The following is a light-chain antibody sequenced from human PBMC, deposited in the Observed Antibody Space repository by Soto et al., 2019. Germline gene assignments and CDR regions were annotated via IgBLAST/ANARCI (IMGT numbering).Light chain of an antibody. J-gene: IGLJ1*01. CDR1: SSDVGSYNY. Sequence: QSVLTQPPSASGSPGQSVTISCTGTSSDVGSYNYVSWYQQHPGKAPKLMLYEVSKRPSGVPDRFSGSKSGNTASLTVSGLQAEDEADYYCSSYAGRNSYVFGTGTKLTVL. CDR3: SSYAGRNSYV. V-gene: IGLV2-8*01. CDR2: EVS.